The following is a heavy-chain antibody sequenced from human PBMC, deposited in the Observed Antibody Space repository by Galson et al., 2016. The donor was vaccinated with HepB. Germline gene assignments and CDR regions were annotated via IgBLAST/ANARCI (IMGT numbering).Heavy chain of an antibody. D-gene: IGHD2/OR15-2a*01. J-gene: IGHJ4*02. CDR2: DSMDGRRK. CDR3: ARRHEYCPPVGCSVDY. CDR1: GFTFSNYG. V-gene: IGHV3-30*03. Sequence: SLRLSCAASGFTFSNYGMHWVRQAPGKGLEWVAADSMDGRRKFYADSVKGRFTISRDNSNSMLFLQVSSLRADDTAVYYCARRHEYCPPVGCSVDYRGQGTLVSVSS.